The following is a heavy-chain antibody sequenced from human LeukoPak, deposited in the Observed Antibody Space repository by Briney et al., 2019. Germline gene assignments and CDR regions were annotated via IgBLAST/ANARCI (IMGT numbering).Heavy chain of an antibody. D-gene: IGHD1-26*01. V-gene: IGHV3-7*01. J-gene: IGHJ3*02. CDR2: IRQDGGEK. Sequence: GGSLRLSCAVSGFTFTDYWMNWVRQAPGKGLEWVAGIRQDGGEKSYVDSVKGRFTISRDNTKNSLYLQMSSLRAEDTAVYYCARERIVGAHDAFDIWGQGTMVTVSS. CDR3: ARERIVGAHDAFDI. CDR1: GFTFTDYW.